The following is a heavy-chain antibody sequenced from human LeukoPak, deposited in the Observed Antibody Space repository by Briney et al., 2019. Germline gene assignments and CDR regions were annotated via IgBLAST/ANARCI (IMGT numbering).Heavy chain of an antibody. J-gene: IGHJ6*03. V-gene: IGHV4-4*07. Sequence: SETLSLTCSVSGGSINSYYWSWIRQSAGKGLEWIGRIYTTGSTNYNPSLGSRVTISLDTSKNQVSLKLTSVTAADTAVYYCARDRGQDYSNYGLGLDYYMDVWGKGTTVTVSS. CDR1: GGSINSYY. CDR3: ARDRGQDYSNYGLGLDYYMDV. D-gene: IGHD4-11*01. CDR2: IYTTGST.